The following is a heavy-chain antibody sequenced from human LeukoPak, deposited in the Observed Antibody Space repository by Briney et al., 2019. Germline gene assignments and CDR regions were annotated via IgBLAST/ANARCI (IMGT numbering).Heavy chain of an antibody. D-gene: IGHD2-15*01. CDR2: INPSGGST. CDR3: ARDLAPVVVVAATTYYYYYMDV. J-gene: IGHJ6*03. Sequence: ASVKVSCKASGYTFTSYYMHWVRQAPGQGLEWTGIINPSGGSTSYAQKFLGRVTMTRDTYISTAYMELSRLRSDDTAVYYCARDLAPVVVVAATTYYYYYMDVWGKGTTVTVSS. V-gene: IGHV1-46*01. CDR1: GYTFTSYY.